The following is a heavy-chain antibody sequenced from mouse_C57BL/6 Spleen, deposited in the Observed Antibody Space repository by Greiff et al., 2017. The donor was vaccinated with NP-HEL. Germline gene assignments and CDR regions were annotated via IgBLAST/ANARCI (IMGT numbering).Heavy chain of an antibody. CDR2: ISYDGSN. CDR1: GFSINSCYY. CDR3: AREGYYFDY. J-gene: IGHJ2*01. Sequence: DVQLQESGPGLVKPSQSLSLTCSVSGFSINSCYYWICLRPSPGNKLEWLGYISYDGSNNYNPSFTNRISITRDTSKNQFFLKLNSVTTEDTATYYCAREGYYFDYWGQGTTLTVSS. V-gene: IGHV3-6*01.